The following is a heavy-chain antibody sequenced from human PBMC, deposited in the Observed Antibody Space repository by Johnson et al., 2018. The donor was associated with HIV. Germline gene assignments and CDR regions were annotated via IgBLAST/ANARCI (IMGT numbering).Heavy chain of an antibody. V-gene: IGHV3-7*05. Sequence: VQLVESGGGLVQPGGSLRLSCAASGFTFSSYWMSWVRQAPGKGLEWVANIKQDGSEKYYVDSVKCRFTISRDNAKNSLYLQMNSLRAEDTAVYYCARGKRFLSGLGAFDIWGQGTMVTVSS. D-gene: IGHD3-3*01. CDR1: GFTFSSYW. CDR2: IKQDGSEK. CDR3: ARGKRFLSGLGAFDI. J-gene: IGHJ3*02.